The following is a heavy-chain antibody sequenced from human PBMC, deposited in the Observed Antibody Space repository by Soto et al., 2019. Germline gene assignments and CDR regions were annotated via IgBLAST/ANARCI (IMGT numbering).Heavy chain of an antibody. CDR2: VSKSDYT. D-gene: IGHD2-2*01. V-gene: IGHV3-21*01. CDR1: GFYFNDYV. CDR3: AREDSIIIPAVSDF. Sequence: GASLRLSCGVSGFYFNDYVINWVGQAPGKGLEWVSSVSKSDYTYYSDSVKGRFTISRDNAKNSVSLQMNSLRAEDTAVYYCAREDSIIIPAVSDFWGQGTLVTVSS. J-gene: IGHJ4*02.